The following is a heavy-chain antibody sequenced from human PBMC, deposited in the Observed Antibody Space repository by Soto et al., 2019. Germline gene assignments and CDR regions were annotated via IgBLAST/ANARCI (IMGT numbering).Heavy chain of an antibody. V-gene: IGHV3-74*01. Sequence: GGSLRLSCVVSGFTFSMYCMRWVRQVPGQSPVWVSRISDDGTTKYYADSVSGRFTISRDNSKNTLYLQMNNLKPDDTAIYYCTMGPRADSSGTGDHWGQGTPVTVSS. J-gene: IGHJ4*02. CDR3: TMGPRADSSGTGDH. D-gene: IGHD1-26*01. CDR2: ISDDGTTK. CDR1: GFTFSMYC.